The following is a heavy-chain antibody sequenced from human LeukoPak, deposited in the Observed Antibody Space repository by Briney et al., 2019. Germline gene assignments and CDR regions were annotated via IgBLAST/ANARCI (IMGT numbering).Heavy chain of an antibody. CDR1: AFTFSSYV. D-gene: IGHD5-24*01. J-gene: IGHJ4*02. CDR2: ISGSVART. Sequence: GGSLTLSCALSAFTFSSYVMTWVRQVPGKGLEWVSGISGSVARTFYADSGTGRFTISRHNSKNPAYLQVNSLRAEDTAVYYCTKAAEMATIKNYFDYWGQGTLVTVSS. V-gene: IGHV3-23*01. CDR3: TKAAEMATIKNYFDY.